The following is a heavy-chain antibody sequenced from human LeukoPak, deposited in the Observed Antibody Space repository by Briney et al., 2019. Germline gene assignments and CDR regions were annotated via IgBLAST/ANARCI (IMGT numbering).Heavy chain of an antibody. Sequence: GGSLRLSCAASGFTFSSYAMHWVRQAPGKGLEWVSGISWNSGSIGYADSVKGRFTISRDNAKNSLYLQMNSLRAEDTALYYCAKDKDGDPYYFDYWGQGTLVTVSS. CDR3: AKDKDGDPYYFDY. V-gene: IGHV3-9*01. D-gene: IGHD4-17*01. CDR1: GFTFSSYA. CDR2: ISWNSGSI. J-gene: IGHJ4*02.